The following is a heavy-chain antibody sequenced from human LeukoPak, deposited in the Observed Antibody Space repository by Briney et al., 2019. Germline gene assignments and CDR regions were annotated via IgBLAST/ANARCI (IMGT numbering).Heavy chain of an antibody. CDR2: IYWDDDK. Sequence: SGPTLVNPTQTLTLTCTFSGFSLSTRAVGVGWIRQPPGKALEWLVFIYWDDDKRYSPSLKSRLTITKDTFKHQVVLTMTNMDPVDTATYYCAHSKISAAAHDVFDIWGQGTMVTVSS. CDR3: AHSKISAAAHDVFDI. D-gene: IGHD6-13*01. CDR1: GFSLSTRAVG. J-gene: IGHJ3*02. V-gene: IGHV2-5*02.